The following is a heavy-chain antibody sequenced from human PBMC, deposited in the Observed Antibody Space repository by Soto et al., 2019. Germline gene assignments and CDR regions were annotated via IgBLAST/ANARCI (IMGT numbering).Heavy chain of an antibody. CDR1: GFTFSDYY. D-gene: IGHD3-3*01. CDR3: ARSYYDFWRGPGY. J-gene: IGHJ4*02. CDR2: ISSSGSTI. V-gene: IGHV3-11*01. Sequence: SLGLSCAASGFTFSDYYMSWIRQAPGKGLEWVSYISSSGSTIYYADSVKGRFTISRDNAKNSLYLQMNSLRAEDTAVYYCARSYYDFWRGPGYWGQGTLVTVSS.